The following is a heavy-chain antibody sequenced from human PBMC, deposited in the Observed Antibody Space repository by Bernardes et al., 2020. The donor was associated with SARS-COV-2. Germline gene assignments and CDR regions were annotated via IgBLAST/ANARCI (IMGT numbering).Heavy chain of an antibody. Sequence: ASVKVSCKTSGYFFTDFAIHWVRQAPGQRLEWMGWINTGNGNTKYSQKFQGRVTITWDTSASTAYMELSSLRSEDTAVYYCARDRGNSETGGWNGWEYWGQGTLVSVSS. CDR1: GYFFTDFA. V-gene: IGHV1-3*04. CDR3: ARDRGNSETGGWNGWEY. J-gene: IGHJ4*02. CDR2: INTGNGNT. D-gene: IGHD1-1*01.